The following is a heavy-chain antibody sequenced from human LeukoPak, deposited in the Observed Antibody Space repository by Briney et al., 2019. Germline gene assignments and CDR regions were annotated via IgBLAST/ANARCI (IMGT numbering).Heavy chain of an antibody. D-gene: IGHD4-23*01. CDR3: ARTNWDYGGNPRAFGMDV. CDR1: GGSFRSSSYY. V-gene: IGHV4-39*07. Sequence: SETLSLTCTVSGGSFRSSSYYWGWIRQTPGKGLEWIGCIYYSGSTYYNPSLKSRVTISVDTSENQFSLKLSSVTAADTAVYYCARTNWDYGGNPRAFGMDVWGQGTTVTVSS. J-gene: IGHJ6*02. CDR2: IYYSGST.